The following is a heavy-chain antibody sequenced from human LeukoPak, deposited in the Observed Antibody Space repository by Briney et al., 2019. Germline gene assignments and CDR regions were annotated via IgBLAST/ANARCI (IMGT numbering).Heavy chain of an antibody. CDR1: GYNFRNYG. CDR3: TKQSVPAAVYGGAFDI. Sequence: ASVKVSCKTSGYNFRNYGINWVRQAPGQGLEWMGWISGANGNTDYAQNVQGRVTMITDPSTSTAFMELRSLRSDDTAVYYCTKQSVPAAVYGGAFDIWGQGTMVTVSS. J-gene: IGHJ3*02. D-gene: IGHD2-2*01. V-gene: IGHV1-18*01. CDR2: ISGANGNT.